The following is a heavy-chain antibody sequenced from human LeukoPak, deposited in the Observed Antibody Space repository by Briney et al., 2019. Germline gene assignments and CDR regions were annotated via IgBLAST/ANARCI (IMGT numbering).Heavy chain of an antibody. CDR1: GYTFTDYA. CDR2: ISAYNGNT. Sequence: ASVKVSCKASGYTFTDYAIHWVRQAPGQGLEWMGWISAYNGNTNYAQKLQGRVTMTTDTSTSTAYMELRSLRSDDTAVYYCARGLPESGYSYGYGSYYFDYWGQGTLVTVSS. V-gene: IGHV1-18*04. J-gene: IGHJ4*02. D-gene: IGHD5-18*01. CDR3: ARGLPESGYSYGYGSYYFDY.